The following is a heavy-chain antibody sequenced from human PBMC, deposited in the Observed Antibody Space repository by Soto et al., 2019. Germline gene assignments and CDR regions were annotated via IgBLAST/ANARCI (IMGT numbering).Heavy chain of an antibody. J-gene: IGHJ6*02. V-gene: IGHV4-30-4*01. CDR1: GGSISSGDYY. D-gene: IGHD3-22*01. CDR2: IYYSGST. Sequence: SETLSLTCTVSGGSISSGDYYWSWIRQPPGKGLEWIGYIYYSGSTYYNPSLKSRVTISVDTSKNQFSLKLSSVTAADTAVYYCARGHYYDSSGYPSSYGMDVWGQGTTVTVSS. CDR3: ARGHYYDSSGYPSSYGMDV.